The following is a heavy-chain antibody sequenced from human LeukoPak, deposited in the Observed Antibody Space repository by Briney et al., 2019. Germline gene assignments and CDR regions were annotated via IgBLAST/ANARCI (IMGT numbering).Heavy chain of an antibody. CDR2: INSGSSYI. J-gene: IGHJ4*02. V-gene: IGHV3-21*01. CDR1: GFTFSTYS. Sequence: PGGSLSLSCAASGFTFSTYSMNWVRQAPGKGLEWVSSINSGSSYINYADSVRGRFTISRDNAKNSLYLQMNSLRAEDTAVYYCARTYYYENSAVFGHWGQGALVTVFS. D-gene: IGHD3-22*01. CDR3: ARTYYYENSAVFGH.